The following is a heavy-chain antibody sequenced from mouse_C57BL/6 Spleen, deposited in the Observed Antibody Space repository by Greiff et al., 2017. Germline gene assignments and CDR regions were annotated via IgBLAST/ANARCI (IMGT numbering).Heavy chain of an antibody. CDR1: GYAFSSYW. J-gene: IGHJ2*01. D-gene: IGHD2-1*01. CDR3: ERVYYGNYHDFDY. CDR2: IYPGDGDT. Sequence: QVQLQQSGAELVKPGASVKISCKASGYAFSSYWMNWVKQRPGKGLEWIGQIYPGDGDTNYNGKFKGKATLTADKSSSTAYMQLSSLNSEDSAIYFCERVYYGNYHDFDYWGQGTTLTVSS. V-gene: IGHV1-80*01.